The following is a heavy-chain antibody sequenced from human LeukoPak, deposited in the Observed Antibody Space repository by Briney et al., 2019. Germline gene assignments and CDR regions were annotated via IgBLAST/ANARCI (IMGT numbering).Heavy chain of an antibody. Sequence: GGSLRLSCAASGFTFSSYAMHWVRQAPGKGLEWVAVISYDGSNKYYADSVKGRFTISRDNSKNTLYLQMNSLRAEDTAVYYCAKDQAHYYYYYMDVWGKGTTVTVSS. V-gene: IGHV3-30-3*01. CDR2: ISYDGSNK. CDR1: GFTFSSYA. CDR3: AKDQAHYYYYYMDV. J-gene: IGHJ6*03.